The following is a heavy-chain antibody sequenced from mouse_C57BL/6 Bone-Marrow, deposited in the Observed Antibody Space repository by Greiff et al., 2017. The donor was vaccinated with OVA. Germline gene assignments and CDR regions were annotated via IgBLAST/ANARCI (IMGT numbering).Heavy chain of an antibody. CDR2: IHPNSGST. V-gene: IGHV1-64*01. D-gene: IGHD2-1*01. Sequence: QVQLQQPGAELVKPGASVKLSCKASGYTFTSYWMHWVKQRPGQGLEWIGMIHPNSGSTNYNEKFKSKATLTVDKSSSTACMQLSSLTSEDSAVYYCARSGVRLHDYWGQGTTLTVSS. J-gene: IGHJ2*01. CDR1: GYTFTSYW. CDR3: ARSGVRLHDY.